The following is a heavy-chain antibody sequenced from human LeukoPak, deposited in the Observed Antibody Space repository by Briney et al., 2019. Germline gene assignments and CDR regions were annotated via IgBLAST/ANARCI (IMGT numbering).Heavy chain of an antibody. V-gene: IGHV3-30*04. Sequence: GGSLRLSCAGSRFTYISYLMHELRQAPGQGLEWVALTLHDGDNNYYADSVRGRFTVSRDNSKNTLYLQMNSLRAEDTAVYDCGRGPVPTRHYWGQGTLVTVSS. CDR3: GRGPVPTRHY. CDR2: TLHDGDNN. D-gene: IGHD2-2*01. J-gene: IGHJ4*02. CDR1: RFTYISYL.